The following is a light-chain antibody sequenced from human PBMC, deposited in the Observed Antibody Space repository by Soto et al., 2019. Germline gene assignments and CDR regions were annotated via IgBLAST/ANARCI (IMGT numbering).Light chain of an antibody. CDR1: QSISSW. V-gene: IGKV1-5*03. CDR2: KAS. CDR3: QQYNSYPWT. J-gene: IGKJ1*01. Sequence: DIQMTQSPSTLSASVGDRVTITCRASQSISSWLAWYQQKPGKAPKLLIYKASSLESGVPSRFSGSGSGTEFTLTISSLQPDEFATYYWQQYNSYPWTFGQGTKVEIK.